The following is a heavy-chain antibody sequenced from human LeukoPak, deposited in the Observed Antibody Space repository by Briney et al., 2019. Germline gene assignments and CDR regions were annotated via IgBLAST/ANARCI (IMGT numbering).Heavy chain of an antibody. CDR1: GYTFTGYY. D-gene: IGHD3-22*01. J-gene: IGHJ4*02. CDR3: ARDYLPAPRYYYDSSGPPGDY. Sequence: ASVKVSCKASGYTFTGYYMHWVRQAPGQGLEWMGWTNPNSGGTNYAQKFQGRVTMTRDTSISTAYMELSRLRSDDTAVYYCARDYLPAPRYYYDSSGPPGDYWGQGTLVTVSS. V-gene: IGHV1-2*02. CDR2: TNPNSGGT.